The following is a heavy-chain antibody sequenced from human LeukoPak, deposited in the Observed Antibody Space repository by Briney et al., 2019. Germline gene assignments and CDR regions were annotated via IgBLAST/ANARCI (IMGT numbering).Heavy chain of an antibody. CDR2: IYHSGST. Sequence: SETLSLTCTVSGYSISSGYYWGWIRQPPGKGLEWIGSIYHSGSTYYNPSLKSRVTISVDTSKNQFSLKLSSVTAADTAVYYCARVQWELLSWYFDLWGRGTLVTVSS. CDR1: GYSISSGYY. J-gene: IGHJ2*01. V-gene: IGHV4-38-2*02. CDR3: ARVQWELLSWYFDL. D-gene: IGHD1-26*01.